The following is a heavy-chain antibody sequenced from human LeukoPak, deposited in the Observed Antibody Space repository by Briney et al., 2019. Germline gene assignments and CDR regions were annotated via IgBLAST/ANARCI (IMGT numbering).Heavy chain of an antibody. V-gene: IGHV4-61*02. D-gene: IGHD5-18*01. CDR2: IYTSGTT. J-gene: IGHJ6*03. Sequence: SETLSLTCTVSGGSISSGSYYWSWIRQPAGKGLEWVGRIYTSGTTNYNPSLKSRVTISVDTSKNQFSLKLSSVTAADTAVYYCARATAIGNYYYMDVWGKGTTVTVSS. CDR1: GGSISSGSYY. CDR3: ARATAIGNYYYMDV.